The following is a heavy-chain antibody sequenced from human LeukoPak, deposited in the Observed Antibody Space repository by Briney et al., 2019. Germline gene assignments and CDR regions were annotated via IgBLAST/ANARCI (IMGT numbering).Heavy chain of an antibody. Sequence: GGSLRLSCAASGFIVSDNYMSWVRQAPGKGLEWLAVIYGGNSTYYADSVKGRFTVSKDTSNNTVFLQMNSVRVGDTATYYCARVWFGYFFQWGQGALVTVSS. CDR1: GFIVSDNY. V-gene: IGHV3-53*01. CDR3: ARVWFGYFFQ. J-gene: IGHJ4*02. D-gene: IGHD3-10*01. CDR2: IYGGNST.